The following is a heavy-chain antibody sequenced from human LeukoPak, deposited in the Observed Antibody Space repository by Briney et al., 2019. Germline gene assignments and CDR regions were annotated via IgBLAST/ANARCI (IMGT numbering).Heavy chain of an antibody. Sequence: ASVKVSCTASGYTFTGYYMHWVRQAPGQGLEWMGWINPNSGGTNYAQKFQGWVTMTRDTSISTAYMELSRLRSDDTAVYYCARDPSDYYDSSPNDYWGQGTLVTVSS. CDR2: INPNSGGT. CDR3: ARDPSDYYDSSPNDY. V-gene: IGHV1-2*04. J-gene: IGHJ4*02. D-gene: IGHD3-22*01. CDR1: GYTFTGYY.